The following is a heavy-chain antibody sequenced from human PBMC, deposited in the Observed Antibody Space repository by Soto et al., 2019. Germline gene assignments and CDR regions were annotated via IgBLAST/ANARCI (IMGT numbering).Heavy chain of an antibody. Sequence: GGSLRLSCAASGFTFSNAWMSWVRQAPGKGLEWVGRIKSKTDGGTTDYAAPVKGRFTISRDDSKNTLYLQMNSLKTEDTAVYYCTTDALGDSSGYYYLFDYWGQGTLVTVSS. V-gene: IGHV3-15*01. CDR2: IKSKTDGGTT. J-gene: IGHJ4*02. CDR1: GFTFSNAW. CDR3: TTDALGDSSGYYYLFDY. D-gene: IGHD3-22*01.